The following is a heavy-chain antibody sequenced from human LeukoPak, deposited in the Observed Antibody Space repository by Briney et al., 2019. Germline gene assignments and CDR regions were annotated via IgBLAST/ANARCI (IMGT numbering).Heavy chain of an antibody. D-gene: IGHD3-16*01. CDR3: ARGIHYGFDY. Sequence: SETLSLTCAVSGYSISSGYYWGWIRQPPGKGLEWIGSIYHSGSTYYNPSLKSRVTISVDTSKNQFSLKLSSVTAADTAVYYCARGIHYGFDYWGQGTLVTVSS. CDR1: GYSISSGYY. J-gene: IGHJ4*02. V-gene: IGHV4-38-2*01. CDR2: IYHSGST.